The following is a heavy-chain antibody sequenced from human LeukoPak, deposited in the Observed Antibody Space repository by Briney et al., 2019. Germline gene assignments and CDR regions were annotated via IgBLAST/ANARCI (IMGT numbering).Heavy chain of an antibody. CDR2: INPNSGGT. CDR3: AKEGLVVVRPPFDY. J-gene: IGHJ4*02. Sequence: ASVKVSCKASGYTFTGYYMHWVRQAPGQGLEWMGWINPNSGGTNYAQKFQGRVTMTRDTSISTAYMELSRLRSDDTAVYYCAKEGLVVVRPPFDYWGQGTLVTVSS. CDR1: GYTFTGYY. V-gene: IGHV1-2*02. D-gene: IGHD3-22*01.